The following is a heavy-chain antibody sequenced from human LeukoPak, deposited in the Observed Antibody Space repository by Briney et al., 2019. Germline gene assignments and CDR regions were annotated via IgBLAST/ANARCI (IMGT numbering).Heavy chain of an antibody. CDR1: GYTFTGYY. Sequence: GASVKVSCKASGYTFTGYYMHWVRQASGQGLEWMGWINPNSGGTNYAQKFQGRVTMTRDTSISTAYMELSRLRSDDTAVYYCARSMTQWLEWFDPWGQGTLVTVSS. CDR3: ARSMTQWLEWFDP. CDR2: INPNSGGT. V-gene: IGHV1-2*02. D-gene: IGHD6-19*01. J-gene: IGHJ5*02.